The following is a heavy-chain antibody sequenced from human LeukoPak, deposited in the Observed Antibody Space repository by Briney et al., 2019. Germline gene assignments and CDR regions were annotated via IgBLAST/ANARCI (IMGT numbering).Heavy chain of an antibody. Sequence: GGSLRLSCAASGFTFSRYAMSWFRQAPGKGLEWVSSVSTDGDTYYTDSVKSRLTISRDVSRNTLFLQMIRVRAEDTALYYCARGRSGSVAGTSDYWGQGTLVIVSS. D-gene: IGHD6-19*01. J-gene: IGHJ4*02. CDR2: VSTDGDT. CDR1: GFTFSRYA. CDR3: ARGRSGSVAGTSDY. V-gene: IGHV3-23*01.